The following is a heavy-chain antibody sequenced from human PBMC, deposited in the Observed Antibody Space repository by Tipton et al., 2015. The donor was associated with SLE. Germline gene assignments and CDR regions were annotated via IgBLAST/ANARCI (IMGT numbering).Heavy chain of an antibody. CDR1: GYTFPTNG. Sequence: QLVQSGAEVKKPGASVKVSCKASGYTFPTNGVTWVRQAPGQGLEWMGWINTYNGNTNYAQKLQDRVTMTTDTSTSTAYMELRSLSSDDTAVYYCARADVRYFDWLSAADVWGQGTTVTVSS. CDR2: INTYNGNT. J-gene: IGHJ6*02. V-gene: IGHV1-18*01. D-gene: IGHD3-9*01. CDR3: ARADVRYFDWLSAADV.